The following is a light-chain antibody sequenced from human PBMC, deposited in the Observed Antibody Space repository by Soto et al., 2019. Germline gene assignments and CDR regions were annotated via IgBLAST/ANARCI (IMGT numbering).Light chain of an antibody. Sequence: ETVLTQSPGTLSLSPGERATLSCRASQSVSSSHLTWYQQKPGQAPRLLIYGASSRATGIPDMFSGSGSGTDFTRTISRLEPEDFALYYCQQFASSPWTFGQGTKVEIK. J-gene: IGKJ1*01. V-gene: IGKV3-20*01. CDR2: GAS. CDR3: QQFASSPWT. CDR1: QSVSSSH.